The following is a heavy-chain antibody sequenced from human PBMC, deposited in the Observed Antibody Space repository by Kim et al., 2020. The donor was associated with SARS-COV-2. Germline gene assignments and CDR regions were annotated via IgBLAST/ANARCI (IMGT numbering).Heavy chain of an antibody. D-gene: IGHD3-10*01. J-gene: IGHJ6*02. CDR2: IYPGDSDI. CDR1: GYSFTSYW. Sequence: GESLKISCKGSGYSFTSYWIGWVRQMPGKGLEWMGIIYPGDSDIRYSPSFQGQVTISADKSISTAYLQWSSLKASDTAIYYCARHRAFGVWFGESSYGMDVWGQGTTVTVSS. V-gene: IGHV5-51*01. CDR3: ARHRAFGVWFGESSYGMDV.